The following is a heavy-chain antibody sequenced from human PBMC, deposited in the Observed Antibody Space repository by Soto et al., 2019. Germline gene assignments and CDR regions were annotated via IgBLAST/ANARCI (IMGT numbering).Heavy chain of an antibody. Sequence: SETLSLTCTVSGGSISSGDYYWSWIRQPPGKGLEWIGYINYSGSTNYNPSLKSRVTISVDTSKNQFSLKLSSVTAADTAVYYCARGLRVVPAAITRFDPWGQGTLVTVSS. J-gene: IGHJ5*02. CDR3: ARGLRVVPAAITRFDP. D-gene: IGHD2-2*01. V-gene: IGHV4-30-4*01. CDR1: GGSISSGDYY. CDR2: INYSGST.